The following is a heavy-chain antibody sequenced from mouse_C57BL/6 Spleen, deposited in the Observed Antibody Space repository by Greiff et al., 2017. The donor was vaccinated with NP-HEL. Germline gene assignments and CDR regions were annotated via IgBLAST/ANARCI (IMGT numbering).Heavy chain of an antibody. CDR1: GYTFTSYW. J-gene: IGHJ1*03. V-gene: IGHV1-61*01. CDR2: IYPSDSET. D-gene: IGHD1-1*02. CDR3: ARKGSYGWYIDV. Sequence: VQLQQPGAELVRPGSSVKLSCKASGYTFTSYWMDWVKQRPGQGLEWIGNIYPSDSETHYNQKFKDKATLTVDKSSSTAYMQLSSLTSEDSAVYYCARKGSYGWYIDVWGTGTTVTVSS.